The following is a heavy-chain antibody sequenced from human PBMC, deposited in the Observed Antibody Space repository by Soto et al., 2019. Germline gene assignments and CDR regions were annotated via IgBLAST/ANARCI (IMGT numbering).Heavy chain of an antibody. CDR1: GFTFRSDV. J-gene: IGHJ1*01. D-gene: IGHD3-16*01. CDR3: ARWGTTGGLDV. Sequence: QVQLVESGGGVVQPGTSLRVSCVGSGFTFRSDVIHWVRQAPGKGLEWVALTSYDGSDKYYDDSVRGRFTISRDNSRNTVDLQMDSLRLADTALYYCARWGTTGGLDVWGQGTLVSVSS. CDR2: TSYDGSDK. V-gene: IGHV3-30*19.